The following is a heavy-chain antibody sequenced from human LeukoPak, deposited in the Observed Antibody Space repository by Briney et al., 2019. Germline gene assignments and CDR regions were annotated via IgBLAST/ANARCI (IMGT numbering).Heavy chain of an antibody. D-gene: IGHD3-16*02. J-gene: IGHJ4*02. CDR1: GFTLSNAW. V-gene: IGHV3-15*01. CDR3: TTERITFGGVIVDY. CDR2: IKSKTDGGTT. Sequence: PGGSLRLSCAASGFTLSNAWMSWVRQAPGKGLEWVGRIKSKTDGGTTDYAAPVKGRFTISRDDSKNTLYLQMNSLKTEDTAVYYCTTERITFGGVIVDYWGQGTLVTVSS.